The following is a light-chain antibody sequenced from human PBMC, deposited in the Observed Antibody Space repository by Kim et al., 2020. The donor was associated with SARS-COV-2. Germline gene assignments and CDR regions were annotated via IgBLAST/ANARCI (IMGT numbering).Light chain of an antibody. CDR1: QSISSW. Sequence: DIQMTQSPSTLSASVGDRVTITCRASQSISSWLAWYQQKPGKVPKLLIYKASSLESGVPSRFSGSGSGTEFTLTISSLQPDDFATYYCQQYNSYLYTFGQGTKLEI. V-gene: IGKV1-5*03. CDR3: QQYNSYLYT. J-gene: IGKJ2*01. CDR2: KAS.